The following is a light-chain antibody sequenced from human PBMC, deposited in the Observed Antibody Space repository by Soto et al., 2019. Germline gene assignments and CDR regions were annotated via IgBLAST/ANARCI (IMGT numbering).Light chain of an antibody. V-gene: IGKV1-8*01. CDR3: QQRSNWPPT. CDR2: AAS. CDR1: QGISSY. J-gene: IGKJ5*01. Sequence: AIRMTQSPSSFSASTGDRVTITCRASQGISSYLAWYQQKPGKAPKLLIYAASTLQSGVPSRFSGSGSGTDFTLTISCLQSEDFATYYCQQRSNWPPTFGQGTRLEIK.